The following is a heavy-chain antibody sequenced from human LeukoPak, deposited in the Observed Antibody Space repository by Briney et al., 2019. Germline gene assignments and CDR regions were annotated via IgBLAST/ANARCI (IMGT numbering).Heavy chain of an antibody. CDR3: AKRGYSYGFWFDP. Sequence: SVKVSCEASGGTFSSYAISWVRQAPGQGLEWVGGIIPLFGTANYAQKFQGRVTITADESTNTAYMELSSLRSEDTAVYYCAKRGYSYGFWFDPWGQGTLVTVSS. CDR2: IIPLFGTA. J-gene: IGHJ5*02. D-gene: IGHD5-18*01. CDR1: GGTFSSYA. V-gene: IGHV1-69*13.